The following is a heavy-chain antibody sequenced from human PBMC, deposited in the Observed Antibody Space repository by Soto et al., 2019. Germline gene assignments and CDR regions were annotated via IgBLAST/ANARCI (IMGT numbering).Heavy chain of an antibody. Sequence: EAHLVESGGGLVQPGGSLRLSCAASGFTFSDNPMNWVRLAPGKGLEWVSHIRSDGTTIYYADSVKGRFTISRDNAKNSLYLHMNSLRDEHTAIYYCVRDHDFAFDTWGQGTLVTVSS. CDR3: VRDHDFAFDT. D-gene: IGHD2-21*02. CDR2: IRSDGTTI. CDR1: GFTFSDNP. V-gene: IGHV3-48*02. J-gene: IGHJ4*02.